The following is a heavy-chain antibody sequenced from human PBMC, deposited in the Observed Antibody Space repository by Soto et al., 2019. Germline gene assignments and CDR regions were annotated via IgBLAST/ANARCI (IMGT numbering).Heavy chain of an antibody. CDR3: ARRRVVPALLQGYYMDV. V-gene: IGHV3-64*01. CDR2: ISSNGGST. Sequence: GGSLRLSCAASGFTFSSYAMHWVRQAPGKGLEYVSAISSNGGSTYYANSVKGRFTISRDNSKNTLYLQMGSLRAEDMAVYYCARRRVVPALLQGYYMDVWGKGTTVTVSS. J-gene: IGHJ6*03. D-gene: IGHD2-2*01. CDR1: GFTFSSYA.